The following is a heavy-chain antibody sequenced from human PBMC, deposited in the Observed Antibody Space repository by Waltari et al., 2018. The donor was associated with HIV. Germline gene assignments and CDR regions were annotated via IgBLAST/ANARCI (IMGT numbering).Heavy chain of an antibody. CDR2: INHSGSI. CDR3: ARREMATVHPFDY. CDR1: GGSFSGYY. J-gene: IGHJ4*02. V-gene: IGHV4-34*01. Sequence: QVQLQQWGAGLLKPSETLSLTCAVYGGSFSGYYWSWPRQSPGKGLEWIGEINHSGSINYNPPLKSRVTISVDTSKNQFSLKLTSVSAADTAVYYCARREMATVHPFDYWGQGTLVTVSS. D-gene: IGHD1-26*01.